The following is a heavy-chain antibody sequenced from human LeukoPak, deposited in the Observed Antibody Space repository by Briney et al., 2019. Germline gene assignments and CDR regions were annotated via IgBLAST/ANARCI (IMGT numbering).Heavy chain of an antibody. CDR2: IYHSGST. D-gene: IGHD6-19*01. CDR3: ARAKPHSSGWYGNAFDI. Sequence: SETLSLTCTVSGGSISSYYWSWIRQPPGKGLEWIGYIYHSGSTYYNPSLKSRVTISVDRSKNQFSLKLSSVTAADTAVYYCARAKPHSSGWYGNAFDIWGQGTMVTVSS. CDR1: GGSISSYY. J-gene: IGHJ3*02. V-gene: IGHV4-59*12.